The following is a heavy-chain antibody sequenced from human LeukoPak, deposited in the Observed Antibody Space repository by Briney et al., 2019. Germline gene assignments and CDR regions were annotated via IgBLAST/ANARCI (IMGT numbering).Heavy chain of an antibody. D-gene: IGHD6-13*01. CDR3: ASWGGEQQQPFDY. Sequence: GASVKVSCKASGYTFTGYYMHWVRQAPGQGLEWMGWINPNSGGTNYAQKFQGRVTMTRDTSISTAYMELSRLRSDDTAMYYCASWGGEQQQPFDYWGQGTLVTVSS. CDR2: INPNSGGT. J-gene: IGHJ4*02. V-gene: IGHV1-2*02. CDR1: GYTFTGYY.